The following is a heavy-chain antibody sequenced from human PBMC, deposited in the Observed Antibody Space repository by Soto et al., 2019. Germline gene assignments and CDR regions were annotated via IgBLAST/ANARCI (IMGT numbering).Heavy chain of an antibody. CDR1: GFSLSNARMG. D-gene: IGHD5-18*01. V-gene: IGHV2-26*01. Sequence: QVTLKESGPVLVKPTETLTLTCTVSGFSLSNARMGVSWIRQPPGKALEWLAHIFSNDEKSYSTSLKSRLTISTDXXKXQXXLTMTNMDPVDTATYYCARSRRGSGYSYGQNWFDPWGQGTLVTVSS. CDR3: ARSRRGSGYSYGQNWFDP. CDR2: IFSNDEK. J-gene: IGHJ5*02.